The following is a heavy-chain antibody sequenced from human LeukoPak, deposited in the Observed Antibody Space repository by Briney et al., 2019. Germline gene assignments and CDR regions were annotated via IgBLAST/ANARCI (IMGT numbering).Heavy chain of an antibody. V-gene: IGHV1-18*01. D-gene: IGHD6-19*01. J-gene: IGHJ4*02. CDR1: GYTFTSYG. Sequence: VASVKVSCKASGYTFTSYGISWVRQAPGQGLEWMGWISAYNGNTNYAQKLQGRVTMTTDASTSTAYMELRSLRSDDTAVYYCARQYRIAVAGIKLDYWGQGTLVTVSS. CDR3: ARQYRIAVAGIKLDY. CDR2: ISAYNGNT.